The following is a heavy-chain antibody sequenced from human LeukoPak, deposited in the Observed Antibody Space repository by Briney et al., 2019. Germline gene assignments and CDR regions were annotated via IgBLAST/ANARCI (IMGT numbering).Heavy chain of an antibody. CDR1: GYTFTSYG. Sequence: ASVKVSCKASGYTFTSYGINWVRQATGQGLEWMGWMNPNSGNTGYAQKFQGRVTITRNTSISTAYMELSSLRSEDTAVYYCARHGSLYYYYYMDVWGKGTTVTVSS. V-gene: IGHV1-8*03. CDR3: ARHGSLYYYYYMDV. J-gene: IGHJ6*03. CDR2: MNPNSGNT.